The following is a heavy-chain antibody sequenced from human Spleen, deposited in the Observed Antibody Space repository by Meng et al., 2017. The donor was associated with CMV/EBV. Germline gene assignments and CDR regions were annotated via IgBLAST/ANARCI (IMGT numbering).Heavy chain of an antibody. V-gene: IGHV1-2*02. CDR3: ARDNNWGPDY. CDR2: IHPHRGDT. D-gene: IGHD7-27*01. J-gene: IGHJ4*02. CDR1: GYTFTRYG. Sequence: ASVKVSCKASGYTFTRYGFSWVRQAPGQGLEWMGWIHPHRGDTNYAQQFQGRVTLTRDTSINTGYMELTRLTSDDTAVYYCARDNNWGPDYWGQGTLVTVSS.